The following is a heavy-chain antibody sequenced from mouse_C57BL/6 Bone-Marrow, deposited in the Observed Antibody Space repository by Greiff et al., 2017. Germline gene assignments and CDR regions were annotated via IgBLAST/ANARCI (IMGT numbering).Heavy chain of an antibody. J-gene: IGHJ3*01. CDR2: ISSGGSYT. CDR1: GFTFSSYG. V-gene: IGHV5-6*01. Sequence: EVQRVESGGDLVKPGGSLKLSCAASGFTFSSYGMSWVRQTPDKRLEWVATISSGGSYTYYPDSVKGRFTISRDNAKNTLYLQMSSLKSEDTAMYSCARHVERRGWFAYWGQGTLVTVSA. CDR3: ARHVERRGWFAY.